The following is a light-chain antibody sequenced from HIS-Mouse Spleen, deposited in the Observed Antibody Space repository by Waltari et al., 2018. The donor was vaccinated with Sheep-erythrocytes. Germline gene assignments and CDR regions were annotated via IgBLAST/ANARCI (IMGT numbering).Light chain of an antibody. CDR1: SSDVGGYNY. CDR3: CSYAGSYTWV. CDR2: DVS. J-gene: IGLJ3*02. V-gene: IGLV2-11*02. Sequence: QSALTQPRSVSGSPGQSVTISCTGTSSDVGGYNYVSWYQQHPGKAPKLMVYDVSKRPSGVPDRFSGSKSCNTASLTISGLQAEDEADYYCCSYAGSYTWVFGGGTTLTVL.